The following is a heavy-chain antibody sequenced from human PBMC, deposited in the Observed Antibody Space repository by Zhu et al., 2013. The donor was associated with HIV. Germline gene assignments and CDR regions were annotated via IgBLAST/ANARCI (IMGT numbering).Heavy chain of an antibody. Sequence: QVQLVQSGAEVKKPGASVKVSCKASGYTFTSYGISWVRQAPGQGLEWMGWISTYNGNTNYPQKFQDRVTMTTNTSISTAYMELGGLRYDDTAIYYCASDVWEKALDIWGPGTILTVSS. CDR1: GYTFTSYG. V-gene: IGHV1-18*01. D-gene: IGHD3-16*01. J-gene: IGHJ3*02. CDR2: ISTYNGNT. CDR3: ASDVWEKALDI.